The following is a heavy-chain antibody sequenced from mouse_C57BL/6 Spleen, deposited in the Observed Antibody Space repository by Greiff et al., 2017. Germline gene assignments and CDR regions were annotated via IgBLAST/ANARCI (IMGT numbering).Heavy chain of an antibody. J-gene: IGHJ2*01. D-gene: IGHD4-1*01. Sequence: QVQLQQPGAELVKPGASVKLSCKASGYTFTSYWMHWVKQRPGQGLEWIGMIHPTSGSTNYNEKFKSKATLTVDKSSSTAYMQLSSLTSEDSAVYYCATTPWGLLDYWGQGTTLTVSS. V-gene: IGHV1-64*01. CDR3: ATTPWGLLDY. CDR2: IHPTSGST. CDR1: GYTFTSYW.